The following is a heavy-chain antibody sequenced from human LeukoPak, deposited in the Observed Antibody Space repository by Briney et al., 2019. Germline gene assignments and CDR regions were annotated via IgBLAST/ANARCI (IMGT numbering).Heavy chain of an antibody. CDR3: VREDSTDF. CDR2: MSSSNRNT. J-gene: IGHJ4*02. D-gene: IGHD6-13*01. Sequence: GGSLRLSCVASGVTFSSYTMNWVRQAPGTGLGWVSSMSSSNRNTHYADSTKARFTISRHNAKNSWYLQMNSLRADDSAVYYCVREDSTDFWGQGTLVTVSS. V-gene: IGHV3-21*01. CDR1: GVTFSSYT.